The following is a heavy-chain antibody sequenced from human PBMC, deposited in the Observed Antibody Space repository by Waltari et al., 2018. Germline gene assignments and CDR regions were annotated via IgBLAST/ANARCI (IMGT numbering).Heavy chain of an antibody. J-gene: IGHJ4*02. Sequence: EVQLVQSGAEVKKPGESLKISCKGSGYSFTNYWIGWVRQMPGKGLDWMVIISPGNSDTRYSPSFQGQVTISADKSISTAYLQLSSLKASDTAIYYCVRRGFSSASRYFDYWGQGTLVTVSS. CDR3: VRRGFSSASRYFDY. D-gene: IGHD2-2*01. V-gene: IGHV5-51*01. CDR2: ISPGNSDT. CDR1: GYSFTNYW.